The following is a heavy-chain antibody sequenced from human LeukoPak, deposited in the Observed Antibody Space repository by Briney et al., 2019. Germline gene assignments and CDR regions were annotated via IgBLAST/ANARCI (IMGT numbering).Heavy chain of an antibody. J-gene: IGHJ4*02. D-gene: IGHD3-10*01. CDR3: ARSPFTMVRGVITHFDY. CDR2: IYSGGST. CDR1: GFTVSSNY. V-gene: IGHV3-66*01. Sequence: GGSLRLSCAASGFTVSSNYMSWVRQAPGKGLEWVSVIYSGGSTYYADSVKGRFTISRDNSKNTLYLQMNSLRAEDTAVYYCARSPFTMVRGVITHFDYWGQGTLVTVPS.